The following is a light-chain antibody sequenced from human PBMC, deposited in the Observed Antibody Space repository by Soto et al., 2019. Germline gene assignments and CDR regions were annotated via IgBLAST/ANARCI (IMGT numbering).Light chain of an antibody. CDR3: AAWDDSLNGVV. V-gene: IGLV1-44*01. Sequence: QSVLTQPPSASGTPGQRVTISCSGSSSNIGSNIVNWYQQLPGTAPKLLIYSNNRRPSGVPDRFSGSKSGTSASLAISGLQSEDEADYYWAAWDDSLNGVVFGGGTKLTVL. CDR1: SSNIGSNI. CDR2: SNN. J-gene: IGLJ2*01.